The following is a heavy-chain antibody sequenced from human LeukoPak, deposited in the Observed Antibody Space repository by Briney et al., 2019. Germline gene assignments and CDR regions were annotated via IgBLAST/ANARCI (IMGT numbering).Heavy chain of an antibody. CDR3: ARLLEAY. V-gene: IGHV4-39*01. CDR2: IYYSGST. CDR1: GGSISSSSYY. D-gene: IGHD5-24*01. Sequence: PSETLSLTCTVFGGSISSSSYYWGWIRQPPGKGLEWIGSIYYSGSTYYNPSLKSRVTISVDTSKNQFSLKLSSVTAADTAVYYCARLLEAYWGQGTLVTVSS. J-gene: IGHJ4*02.